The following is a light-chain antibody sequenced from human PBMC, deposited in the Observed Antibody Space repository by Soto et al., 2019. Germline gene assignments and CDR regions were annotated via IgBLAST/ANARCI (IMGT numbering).Light chain of an antibody. V-gene: IGKV3-11*01. CDR1: QSVRGF. CDR3: QERSDWYS. Sequence: EIVLTQSPATLSLSPGERATLSCRASQSVRGFLAWYQQKPGQPPRLLIYDVSKMATGIPARFSGSGSGTDFTLTISSLEPEDFAVYYCQERSDWYSFGQGTKLEI. J-gene: IGKJ2*01. CDR2: DVS.